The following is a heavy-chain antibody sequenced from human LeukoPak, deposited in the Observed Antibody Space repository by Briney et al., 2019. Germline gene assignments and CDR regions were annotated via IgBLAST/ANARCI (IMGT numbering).Heavy chain of an antibody. Sequence: PGGSLRLSCEASGFTFSSYDMHWVRQAPGKGLEWVAFIRYDGSNTYYADSVKGRFIISRDNSKNTLYLQMNSLRVEDTAVYYCARSINYDPDYWGQGTLVTVSS. CDR1: GFTFSSYD. CDR2: IRYDGSNT. CDR3: ARSINYDPDY. D-gene: IGHD3-22*01. J-gene: IGHJ4*02. V-gene: IGHV3-30*02.